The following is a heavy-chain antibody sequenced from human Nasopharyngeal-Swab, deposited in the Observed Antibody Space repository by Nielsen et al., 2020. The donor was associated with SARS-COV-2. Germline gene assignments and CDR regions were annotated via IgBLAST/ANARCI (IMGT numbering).Heavy chain of an antibody. Sequence: GESMKISCATSGITFSDSSMSWIRPAPGKGLEWGAYISESGTTINYADSVKGRFTISRDNAKNSVYLQMNSLRAEDTAVYYCARDRQPQRYRGMDVWGQGTTVTVSS. CDR2: ISESGTTI. CDR1: GITFSDSS. CDR3: ARDRQPQRYRGMDV. J-gene: IGHJ6*02. V-gene: IGHV3-11*01. D-gene: IGHD1-14*01.